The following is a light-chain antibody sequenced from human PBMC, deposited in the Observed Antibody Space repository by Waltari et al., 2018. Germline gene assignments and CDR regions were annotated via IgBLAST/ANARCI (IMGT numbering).Light chain of an antibody. CDR3: QQYYSTPPT. V-gene: IGKV4-1*01. J-gene: IGKJ2*01. CDR2: WAS. Sequence: DVVMTQSPDSLAVSLGERATINCKSSQNLFYGPNNKNYFGWYQQKPGQPPTLLIYWASXREXXXPDRFXGSGSXTXXTLTIXSXQAEXXXXYXXQQYYSTPPTFGQGTKLEIK. CDR1: QNLFYGPNNKNY.